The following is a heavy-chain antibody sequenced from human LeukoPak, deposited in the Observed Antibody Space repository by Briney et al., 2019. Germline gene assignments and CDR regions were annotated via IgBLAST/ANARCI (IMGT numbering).Heavy chain of an antibody. Sequence: PSETLSLTCGFYGESFSDYYWGWIRQPPGKGLEWIGEINHSGSTNYNPSLKSRVTISVDTSKNQFSLKLSSVTAADTAVYYCARGRRTGYSYGYPFDYWGQGTLVTVSS. CDR3: ARGRRTGYSYGYPFDY. CDR1: GESFSDYY. D-gene: IGHD5-18*01. J-gene: IGHJ4*02. CDR2: INHSGST. V-gene: IGHV4-34*01.